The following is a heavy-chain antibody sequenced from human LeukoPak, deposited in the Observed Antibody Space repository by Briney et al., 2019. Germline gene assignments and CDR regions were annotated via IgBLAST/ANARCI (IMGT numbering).Heavy chain of an antibody. J-gene: IGHJ4*02. Sequence: GGSLRLSCAASRFTVSVNYMSWVRQAPGKGLEWVSVIYSDGSTYYADSVKGRFTISRDNAKNSLYLQMNSPRAEDTAVYYCARDPYSRPYYFDYWGQGTLVTVSS. CDR2: IYSDGST. V-gene: IGHV3-66*01. CDR3: ARDPYSRPYYFDY. D-gene: IGHD6-13*01. CDR1: RFTVSVNY.